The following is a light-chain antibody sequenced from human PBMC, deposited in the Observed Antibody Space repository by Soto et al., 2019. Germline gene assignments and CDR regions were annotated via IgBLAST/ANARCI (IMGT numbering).Light chain of an antibody. J-gene: IGKJ1*01. CDR1: QGIRND. Sequence: DIQMTQFPSSLSASVGEGVTITCRASQGIRNDLGWYQQKQGKTPKRLIYAASSLQGGIPPRFRGSGSGTEFTLGISTLQPEDSATFYCLHHSTYPLSFGQGTKVEIK. CDR2: AAS. V-gene: IGKV1-17*01. CDR3: LHHSTYPLS.